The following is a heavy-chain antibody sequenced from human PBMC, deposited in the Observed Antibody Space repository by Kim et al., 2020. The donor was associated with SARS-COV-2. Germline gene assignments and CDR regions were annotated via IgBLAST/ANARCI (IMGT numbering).Heavy chain of an antibody. V-gene: IGHV3-11*05. J-gene: IGHJ6*02. CDR3: ARDLSSSWGVNYYYYYGMDV. Sequence: RFTITRDNAKNSLYLQMNSLRAEDTAVYYCARDLSSSWGVNYYYYYGMDVWGQGTTVTVSS. D-gene: IGHD6-13*01.